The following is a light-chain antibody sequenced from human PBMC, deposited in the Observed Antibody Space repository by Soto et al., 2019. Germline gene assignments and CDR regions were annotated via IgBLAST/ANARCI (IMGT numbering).Light chain of an antibody. CDR3: SSYTSSSFYV. J-gene: IGLJ1*01. V-gene: IGLV2-14*01. CDR2: DVR. Sequence: QSALTQPASVSGSPGQSITISCTGTSSDVGGYNYVSWYQQHPGKAPKLMIYDVRNRPSGVSNRFSGSKSGNTASLTISGLQAEDDADYYCSSYTSSSFYVFGTGTKVTGL. CDR1: SSDVGGYNY.